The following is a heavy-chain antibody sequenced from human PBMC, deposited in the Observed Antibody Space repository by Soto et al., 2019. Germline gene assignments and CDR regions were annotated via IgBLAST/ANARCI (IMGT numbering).Heavy chain of an antibody. V-gene: IGHV1-18*01. Sequence: GASVKVSCKASGYTFTSYGISWVRQAPGQGLEWMGWISAYNGNTNYAQKLQGRVTITADASTSTAYMELSSLRSEDTAVYYCARASGAGGLDYWGQGTLVTVSS. CDR1: GYTFTSYG. D-gene: IGHD5-12*01. CDR3: ARASGAGGLDY. J-gene: IGHJ4*02. CDR2: ISAYNGNT.